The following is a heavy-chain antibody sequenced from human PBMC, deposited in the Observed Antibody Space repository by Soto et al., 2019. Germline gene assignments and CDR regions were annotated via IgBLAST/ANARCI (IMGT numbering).Heavy chain of an antibody. CDR2: INSDGSST. CDR1: GFTFSSSW. CDR3: ARDRGATTYLDY. J-gene: IGHJ4*02. V-gene: IGHV3-74*01. Sequence: EVQLVESGGGLVQPGGSLRLSCAASGFTFSSSWMHWVRQAPGKGLMWVSRINSDGSSTTYADSVKGRFTISRDNAKNTLYLQRNSLGAEDTAVYYCARDRGATTYLDYWGQGTLVTVSS. D-gene: IGHD5-12*01.